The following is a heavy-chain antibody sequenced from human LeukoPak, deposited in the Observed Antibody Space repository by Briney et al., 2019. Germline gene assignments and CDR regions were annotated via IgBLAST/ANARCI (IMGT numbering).Heavy chain of an antibody. CDR3: ARQALAAAGGFDY. V-gene: IGHV1-69*05. Sequence: ASVKVSCKASGGTFSSYAISWVRQAPGQGLEWMGRIIPIFGTANYAQKFQGRVTITTDESTSTAHMELSSLRSEDTAVYYCARQALAAAGGFDYWGQGTLVTVSS. J-gene: IGHJ4*02. CDR1: GGTFSSYA. CDR2: IIPIFGTA. D-gene: IGHD6-13*01.